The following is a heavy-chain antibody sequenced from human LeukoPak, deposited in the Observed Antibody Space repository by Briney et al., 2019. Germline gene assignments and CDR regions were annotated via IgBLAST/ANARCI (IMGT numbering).Heavy chain of an antibody. J-gene: IGHJ4*02. CDR1: GASVSSSH. Sequence: SGTLSLTCLVSGASVSSSHWNWIRQLPGKGLEWIGCLSYTGKTDYNPSLTSRVTISLDTSKNQVSLKLKSLTAADTAVYYCSEGYFEPFDHWGQGISVTVSS. V-gene: IGHV4-59*02. CDR3: SEGYFEPFDH. D-gene: IGHD5-24*01. CDR2: LSYTGKT.